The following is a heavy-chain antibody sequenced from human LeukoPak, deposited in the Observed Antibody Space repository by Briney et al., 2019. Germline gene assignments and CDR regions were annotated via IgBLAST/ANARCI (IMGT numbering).Heavy chain of an antibody. J-gene: IGHJ4*02. CDR3: ARDTTVASGMQY. V-gene: IGHV4-59*01. CDR2: IYIKST. D-gene: IGHD6-19*01. Sequence: SETLSLTCTVSGGSISTFSWSWIRQFPGKGLEWIGSIYIKSTNYNPSLRSRVAISVDTSKNQFSLRLDSVTTADTAVYYCARDTTVASGMQYWGQGTLVTVSS. CDR1: GGSISTFS.